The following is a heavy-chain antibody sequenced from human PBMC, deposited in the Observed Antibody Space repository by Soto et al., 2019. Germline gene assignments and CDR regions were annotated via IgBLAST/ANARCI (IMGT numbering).Heavy chain of an antibody. CDR2: ILSDEINK. CDR3: AIIATSGGGAAFDI. CDR1: GFNCSNYA. V-gene: IGHV3-30-3*01. J-gene: IGHJ3*02. Sequence: QVQLVESGGGVVQPGRSLRLSCAASGFNCSNYAMHWVRQARGKGLEWVAAILSDEINKYSADSVKGRFTISRDNSKNTLYLQMNSLRPEDTAVYYCAIIATSGGGAAFDIWGQGTMVTVSS. D-gene: IGHD6-13*01.